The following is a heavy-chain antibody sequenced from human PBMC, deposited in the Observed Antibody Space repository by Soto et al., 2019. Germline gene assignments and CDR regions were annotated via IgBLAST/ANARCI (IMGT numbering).Heavy chain of an antibody. V-gene: IGHV4-31*03. CDR3: ASDEYSSSSVGFNY. CDR1: GGSISSGGYY. D-gene: IGHD6-6*01. J-gene: IGHJ4*02. Sequence: QVQLQESGPGLVKPSQTLSLTCTVSGGSISSGGYYWSWIRQHPGKGLEWIGYIYHSGSTYYNPSLKSRVTISVDTSKNQFSLKLSSVTAADTVVYYCASDEYSSSSVGFNYWGQGTLVTVSS. CDR2: IYHSGST.